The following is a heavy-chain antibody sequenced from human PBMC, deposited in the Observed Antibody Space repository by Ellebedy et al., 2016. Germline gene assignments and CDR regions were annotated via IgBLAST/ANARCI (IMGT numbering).Heavy chain of an antibody. CDR3: ARGAYTYGQFDT. Sequence: SETLSLXXTVSGGSINSASFFWIWIRQSPGKGLQWIGSVFHSGSVYYNPSLRSRVTTSVDTSRNHFSLRLDSVTAADTAVYFCARGAYTYGQFDTWGQGMPVTVSS. CDR1: GGSINSASFF. D-gene: IGHD2-21*01. CDR2: VFHSGSV. V-gene: IGHV4-61*03. J-gene: IGHJ4*02.